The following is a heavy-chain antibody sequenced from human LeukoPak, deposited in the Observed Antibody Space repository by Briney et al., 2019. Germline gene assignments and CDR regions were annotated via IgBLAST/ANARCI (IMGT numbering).Heavy chain of an antibody. CDR1: GYSISSGYY. Sequence: SETLSLTCAVSGYSISSGYYWGWVRQPPGKGLDWIGSIYHSGTTYYNPSLKSRVTISVDTSKSQFSLTLRSVAAADTAVYYCARRGVIAARLLDYWGQGTLVTVSS. CDR2: IYHSGTT. J-gene: IGHJ4*02. CDR3: ARRGVIAARLLDY. D-gene: IGHD6-6*01. V-gene: IGHV4-38-2*01.